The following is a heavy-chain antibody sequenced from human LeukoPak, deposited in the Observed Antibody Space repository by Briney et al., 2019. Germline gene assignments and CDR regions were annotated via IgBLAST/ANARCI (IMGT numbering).Heavy chain of an antibody. CDR2: ISWNSGSI. CDR3: AKDAYSSGWYPRIYYYYYGMDV. Sequence: GRSLRLSCAASGFTFDDYAMHWVRQAPGKGLEWVSGISWNSGSIGYADSVKGRFTISRDNAKNSLYLQMNSLRAEDTALYYCAKDAYSSGWYPRIYYYYYGMDVWGQGTTVTVSS. J-gene: IGHJ6*02. CDR1: GFTFDDYA. V-gene: IGHV3-9*01. D-gene: IGHD6-19*01.